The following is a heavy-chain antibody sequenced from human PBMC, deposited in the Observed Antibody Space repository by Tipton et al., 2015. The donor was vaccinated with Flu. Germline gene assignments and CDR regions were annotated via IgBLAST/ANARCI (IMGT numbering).Heavy chain of an antibody. D-gene: IGHD6-19*01. CDR3: AKRYSSGWYGGEGYAFDI. Sequence: RSLRLSCAASGFTFDDYAMHWVRQAPGKGLEWVSGISWNSGSIGYADSVKGRFTISRDNAKNSLYLQMNSLRAEDTAVYYCAKRYSSGWYGGEGYAFDIWGQGTMVTVSS. CDR2: ISWNSGSI. J-gene: IGHJ3*02. CDR1: GFTFDDYA. V-gene: IGHV3-9*01.